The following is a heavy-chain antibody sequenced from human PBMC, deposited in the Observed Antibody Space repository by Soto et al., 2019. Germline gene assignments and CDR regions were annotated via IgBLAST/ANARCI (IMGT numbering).Heavy chain of an antibody. D-gene: IGHD5-18*01. CDR1: GFTFSSYS. CDR2: IIISSSYI. J-gene: IGHJ4*02. Sequence: GGSLRLSCAASGFTFSSYSMNWVRQAPGKGLKWVSSIIISSSYIYYADSVKGRFTISRDNAKNSLFLQMNSLRAEDTAVYYCAREEHSYGSPVDYWGQGTLVTVSS. V-gene: IGHV3-21*01. CDR3: AREEHSYGSPVDY.